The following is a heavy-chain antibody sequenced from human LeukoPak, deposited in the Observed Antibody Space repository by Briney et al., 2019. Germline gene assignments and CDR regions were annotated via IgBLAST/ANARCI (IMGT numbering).Heavy chain of an antibody. J-gene: IGHJ6*03. CDR1: GFTFSGSA. D-gene: IGHD1-26*01. CDR2: IRRKANSYAT. CDR3: TRQVGATRYYYYHMDV. Sequence: GGSLRLSCAASGFTFSGSAMHWVRQASGKGLGWVGRIRRKANSYATACAASVKGRFTISRDDSKNTAYLQMNSLQTEDTAVYYCTRQVGATRYYYYHMDVWGKGTTVTVSS. V-gene: IGHV3-73*01.